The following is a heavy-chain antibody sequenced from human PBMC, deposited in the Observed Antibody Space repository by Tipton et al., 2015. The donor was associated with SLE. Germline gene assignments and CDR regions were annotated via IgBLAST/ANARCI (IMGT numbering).Heavy chain of an antibody. Sequence: QLVQSGAEVKKPGASVKVSCKASGYTFTSHDINWVRQAAGQRLEWMGWINVYNGNTKYAQSLQGRVTMTTDTSTRTAYMELKNLRSDDTAVYYCARDPYPYHSGTPLWGQGTLVTVST. D-gene: IGHD2-15*01. CDR2: INVYNGNT. CDR3: ARDPYPYHSGTPL. CDR1: GYTFTSHD. J-gene: IGHJ4*02. V-gene: IGHV1-18*01.